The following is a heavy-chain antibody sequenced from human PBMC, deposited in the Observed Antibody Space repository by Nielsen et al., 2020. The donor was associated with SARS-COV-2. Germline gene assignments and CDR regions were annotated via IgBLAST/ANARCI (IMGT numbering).Heavy chain of an antibody. CDR2: IWYDGSNK. CDR3: AREGPNWTYYFDY. Sequence: GGSLRLSCAASGFTFSSYGMHWVRQAPGKGLEWFAVIWYDGSNKYYADSVKGRFTISRDNSKNTLYLQMGSLRAEDMAVYYCAREGPNWTYYFDYWGQGTLVTVSS. J-gene: IGHJ4*02. V-gene: IGHV3-33*01. D-gene: IGHD1-20*01. CDR1: GFTFSSYG.